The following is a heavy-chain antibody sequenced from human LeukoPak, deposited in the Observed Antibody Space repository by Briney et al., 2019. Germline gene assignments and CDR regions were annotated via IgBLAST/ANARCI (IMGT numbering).Heavy chain of an antibody. V-gene: IGHV1-2*02. J-gene: IGHJ5*02. CDR3: ARAHSGGSAGWFDP. D-gene: IGHD2-15*01. Sequence: ASVKVSCKASGYTFTGYYMHWVRQAPGQGLEWMGWINPNSGGTNYAQKFQGRVTMTRDTSISTAYMELSRLRSDDTAVYYCARAHSGGSAGWFDPWGQGTLVTVSS. CDR1: GYTFTGYY. CDR2: INPNSGGT.